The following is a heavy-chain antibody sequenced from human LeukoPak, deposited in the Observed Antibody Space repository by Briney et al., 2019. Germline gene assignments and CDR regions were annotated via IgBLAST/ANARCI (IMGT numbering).Heavy chain of an antibody. V-gene: IGHV3-23*01. J-gene: IGHJ4*02. CDR2: ISGSGRST. CDR1: GFIFSNYD. D-gene: IGHD3-10*01. CDR3: AKDSAL. Sequence: GGSLRLSCVASGFIFSNYDMRWVRQAPGKGLEWVSSISGSGRSTYYAESVKGRFTISRDNSKNTLDLHTYSLRAEDTAVYYCAKDSALWGQGTLVTVAS.